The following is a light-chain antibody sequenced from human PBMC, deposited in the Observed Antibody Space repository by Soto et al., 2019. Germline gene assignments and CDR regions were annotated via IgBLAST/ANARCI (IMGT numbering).Light chain of an antibody. J-gene: IGKJ2*01. CDR3: QQSYSSPWT. CDR2: AAS. V-gene: IGKV1-39*01. CDR1: QNINNY. Sequence: DIQMTQSPSSLSASVGDRVTITCRASQNINNYLNWYQQIPGKAPKLLVSAASSLQSGVPSRFSGSGSGTDFTLTISSLQPEDFATYYCQQSYSSPWTFGQGNKLGIK.